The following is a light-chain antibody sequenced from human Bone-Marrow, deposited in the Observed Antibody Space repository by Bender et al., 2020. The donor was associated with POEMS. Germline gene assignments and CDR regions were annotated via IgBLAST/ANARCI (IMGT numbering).Light chain of an antibody. CDR1: ELGDRF. Sequence: SYELTQPPSVSVSPGQTAIITCSGDELGDRFTCWYQQKPGQSPVLVIYQDRERPSGIPERFSGSNSGNTATLTISRVEAGDEADYYCQVWDNTSDSHVFGTGTKVSVL. J-gene: IGLJ1*01. V-gene: IGLV3-1*01. CDR2: QDR. CDR3: QVWDNTSDSHV.